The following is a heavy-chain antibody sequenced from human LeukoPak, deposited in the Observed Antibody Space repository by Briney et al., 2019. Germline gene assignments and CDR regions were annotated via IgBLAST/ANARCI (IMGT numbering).Heavy chain of an antibody. D-gene: IGHD6-19*01. CDR3: ARARGWYGYFDC. CDR1: GYTFTSYD. J-gene: IGHJ4*02. V-gene: IGHV1-8*01. Sequence: ASVKVSCKASGYTFTSYDINWVRQATGQGLEWMGWMNPNSGNTGYAQKFQGRVTMTRNTSISTAYMELSSLRSEDTAVYYCARARGWYGYFDCWGQGTLVTVSS. CDR2: MNPNSGNT.